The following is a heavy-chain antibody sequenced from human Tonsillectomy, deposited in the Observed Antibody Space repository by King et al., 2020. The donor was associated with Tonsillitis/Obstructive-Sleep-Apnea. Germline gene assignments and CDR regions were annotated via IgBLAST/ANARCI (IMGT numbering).Heavy chain of an antibody. V-gene: IGHV1-46*01. D-gene: IGHD1-14*01. CDR2: INPNGGST. CDR1: GYTFTRYY. Sequence: VQLVESGAEVKTPGASVKVSCKASGYTFTRYYIHWVRQARGQGLEWMGIINPNGGSTTYAKKFQDRVTMTRATSASTVYFELSSLRSEDTAVYYCARDDVVGRYIDSWGQGTLVTVSS. J-gene: IGHJ4*02. CDR3: ARDDVVGRYIDS.